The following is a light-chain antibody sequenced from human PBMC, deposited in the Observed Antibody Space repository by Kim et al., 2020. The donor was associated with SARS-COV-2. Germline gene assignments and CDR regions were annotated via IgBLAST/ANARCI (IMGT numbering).Light chain of an antibody. V-gene: IGKV3-15*01. J-gene: IGKJ1*01. CDR3: QHYYNWPQT. CDR1: QSISTN. Sequence: VSPGERATLSCRASQSISTNLAWYQQKPGQAPRLLIYGASTRATGIPARFSGSGSRTEFTLTISSLQSEDFAVYYCQHYYNWPQTFGQGTKVEIK. CDR2: GAS.